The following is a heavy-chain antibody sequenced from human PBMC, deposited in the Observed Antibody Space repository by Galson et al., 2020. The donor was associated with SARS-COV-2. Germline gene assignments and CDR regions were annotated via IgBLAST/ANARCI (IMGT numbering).Heavy chain of an antibody. CDR1: GFTFSSYS. Sequence: GGSLRPSCAASGFTFSSYSMNWVRQAPGKGLEWVSSISSSSSYIYYADSLKGRFTISRDNAKNSLYLQMNSLRAEDTAVYYCARDVALRYFDWFPTHQPHYYYGMDGWGQGTTVTVSS. CDR2: ISSSSSYI. J-gene: IGHJ6*02. V-gene: IGHV3-21*01. CDR3: ARDVALRYFDWFPTHQPHYYYGMDG. D-gene: IGHD3-9*01.